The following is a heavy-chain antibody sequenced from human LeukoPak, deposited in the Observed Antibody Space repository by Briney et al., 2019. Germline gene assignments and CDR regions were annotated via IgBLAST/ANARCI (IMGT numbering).Heavy chain of an antibody. CDR1: GGSISSSNW. CDR2: IYHSGST. CDR3: ARRGPYSSSSHFDY. Sequence: PSETLSLTCAVSGGSISSSNWWSWVRQPPGKGLEWIGEIYHSGSTNYNPSLKSRVTISVDKSKNQFSLKLSSVTAADTAVYYCARRGPYSSSSHFDYWGQGTLVTVSS. J-gene: IGHJ4*02. D-gene: IGHD6-6*01. V-gene: IGHV4-4*02.